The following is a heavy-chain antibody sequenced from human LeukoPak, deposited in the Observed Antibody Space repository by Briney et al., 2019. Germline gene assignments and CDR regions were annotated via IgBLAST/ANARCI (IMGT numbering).Heavy chain of an antibody. CDR2: IYTTGSTDRT. D-gene: IGHD3-10*01. J-gene: IGHJ4*02. V-gene: IGHV4-4*07. CDR3: AGFGAGSYY. CDR1: GGSISSSY. Sequence: PSETLSLTCTVSGGSISSSYCSWIRQPAGKGLEWIGRIYTTGSTDRTDFNPSLKSRVTMSVDTSKNQFSLKLGSVTAADTAVYYCAGFGAGSYYWGQGTLVSVSS.